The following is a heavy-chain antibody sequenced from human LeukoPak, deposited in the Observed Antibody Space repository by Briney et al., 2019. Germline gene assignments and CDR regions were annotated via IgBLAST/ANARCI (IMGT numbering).Heavy chain of an antibody. D-gene: IGHD2-15*01. J-gene: IGHJ6*02. Sequence: GGSLRLSCAASGFTFSSYAMTWVRQAPGKGLEWVSAISGSGGSTYYADSVKGRFSISRDNSKNTLYLQMNSLRAEDTAVYYCAKVVFRCGDSCYRYYYGMDVWGQGTAVTVPS. CDR1: GFTFSSYA. V-gene: IGHV3-23*01. CDR2: ISGSGGST. CDR3: AKVVFRCGDSCYRYYYGMDV.